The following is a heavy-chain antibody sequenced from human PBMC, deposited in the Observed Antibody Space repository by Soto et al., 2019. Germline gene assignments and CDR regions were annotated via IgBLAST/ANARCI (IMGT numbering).Heavy chain of an antibody. Sequence: SEPLSLTCAVSGDSISSYSWHWIRQTAGRGLEWIGRVYPSGHTQYRSSFETRVTVSVDMSPNQFFLELRSVTAADTAVYYCARESGENWSYEAYWGQGTQVTVSS. D-gene: IGHD1-7*01. CDR3: ARESGENWSYEAY. V-gene: IGHV4-4*07. CDR2: VYPSGHT. CDR1: GDSISSYS. J-gene: IGHJ4*02.